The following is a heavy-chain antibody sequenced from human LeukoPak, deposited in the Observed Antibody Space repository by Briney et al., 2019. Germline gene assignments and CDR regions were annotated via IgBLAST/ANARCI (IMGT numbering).Heavy chain of an antibody. CDR2: ISYDGSNK. J-gene: IGHJ4*02. D-gene: IGHD4-23*01. CDR3: AKDLSGGHPYCFDY. V-gene: IGHV3-30*18. CDR1: GFTFSIYA. Sequence: PGRSLRLSCAASGFTFSIYAMHWVRQAPGKGLQWVAFISYDGSNKYYADSVQGRFTISRDNSKNTVFLQMNSLRPEDTAVYFCAKDLSGGHPYCFDYWGQGTLVTVSS.